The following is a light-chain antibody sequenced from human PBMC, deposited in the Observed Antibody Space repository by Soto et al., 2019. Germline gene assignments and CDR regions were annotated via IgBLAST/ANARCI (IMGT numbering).Light chain of an antibody. CDR2: AAS. CDR3: KQYYSYPRT. J-gene: IGKJ1*01. Sequence: AIRMTQSPSSLSASTGDRVTITCLASQGIRSYLAWYQQKPGKAPKLLIYAASTLQSGVPSRFSGSGSGTDFTLTISCLQSEDFATYYCKQYYSYPRTFGQGTKGDI. CDR1: QGIRSY. V-gene: IGKV1-8*01.